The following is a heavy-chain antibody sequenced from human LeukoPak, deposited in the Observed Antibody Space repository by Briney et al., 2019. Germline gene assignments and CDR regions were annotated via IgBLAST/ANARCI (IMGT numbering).Heavy chain of an antibody. CDR1: GGSISSSNW. J-gene: IGHJ6*02. CDR2: IYHSGST. V-gene: IGHV4-4*02. Sequence: PSETLSLTCAVSGGSISSSNWWSWVRQPPGKGLEWIGEIYHSGSTNYNPSLKSRVTISVDTSKNQFSLKLSSVTAADTAVYYCARHGTHYYGSGSYIYYYYGMDVWGQGTTVTVSS. D-gene: IGHD3-10*01. CDR3: ARHGTHYYGSGSYIYYYYGMDV.